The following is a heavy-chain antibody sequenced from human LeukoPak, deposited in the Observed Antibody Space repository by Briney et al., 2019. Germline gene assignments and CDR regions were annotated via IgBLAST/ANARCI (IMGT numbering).Heavy chain of an antibody. Sequence: GESLRLSCAASGFTFSNYNINWVRQAPGKGLEWVSSISSRGSYIYYADSVKGRFAISADNAMNSLYLQMNSLRAEDTAVYYCARGYSSSWYDLYYFDYWGQGTLVTVSS. D-gene: IGHD6-13*01. CDR1: GFTFSNYN. CDR2: ISSRGSYI. J-gene: IGHJ4*02. V-gene: IGHV3-21*01. CDR3: ARGYSSSWYDLYYFDY.